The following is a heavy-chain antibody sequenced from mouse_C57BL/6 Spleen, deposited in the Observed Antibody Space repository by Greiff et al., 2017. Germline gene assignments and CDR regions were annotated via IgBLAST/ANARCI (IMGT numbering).Heavy chain of an antibody. J-gene: IGHJ1*03. D-gene: IGHD1-1*01. CDR1: GFSLSTFGLG. CDR2: IWWDDDK. Sequence: QVQLQQSGPGILQPSQTLSLTCSFSGFSLSTFGLGVGWIRQPSGKGLEWLAHIWWDDDKYYNPALKSRLTISKDTSKNQVFLKIANVDTADTATYYCARIAIYYGSSWYFDVWGTGTTVTVSS. CDR3: ARIAIYYGSSWYFDV. V-gene: IGHV8-8*01.